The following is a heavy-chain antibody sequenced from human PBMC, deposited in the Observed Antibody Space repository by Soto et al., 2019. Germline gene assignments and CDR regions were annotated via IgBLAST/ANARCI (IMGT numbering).Heavy chain of an antibody. CDR3: ARDRIWDDYYDSSGYKKSAFDI. D-gene: IGHD3-22*01. CDR2: INAGNGNT. V-gene: IGHV1-3*01. Sequence: GASVKVSCKASGYTFTSYAMHWVRQAPGQRLEWMGWINAGNGNTKYSQKFQGRVTITRDTSASTAYMELSSLRSEDTAVYYCARDRIWDDYYDSSGYKKSAFDIWGQGTMVTVSS. CDR1: GYTFTSYA. J-gene: IGHJ3*02.